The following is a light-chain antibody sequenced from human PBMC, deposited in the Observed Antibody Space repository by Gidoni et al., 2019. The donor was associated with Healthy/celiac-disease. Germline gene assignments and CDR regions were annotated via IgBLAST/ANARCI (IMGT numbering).Light chain of an antibody. Sequence: EIVLTQSPATLSLSPGERATLSCRASQSVSSYLAWYQQKPGKATRRLIYDASNRATGIPARFSGSGSGTDFTLTISSLEPEDFAVYYCQQRSNWPLTFGGGTKVEIK. CDR1: QSVSSY. J-gene: IGKJ4*01. CDR3: QQRSNWPLT. V-gene: IGKV3-11*01. CDR2: DAS.